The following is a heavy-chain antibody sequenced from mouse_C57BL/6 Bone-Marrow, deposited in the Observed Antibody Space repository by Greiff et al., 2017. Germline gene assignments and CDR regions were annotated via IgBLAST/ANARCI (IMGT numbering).Heavy chain of an antibody. CDR3: ARKGLVFDY. V-gene: IGHV14-4*01. J-gene: IGHJ2*01. CDR2: IDPENGDT. Sequence: VQLQQSGAELVRPGASVKLSCTASGFNIKDDYMHWVKQRPEQGLEWIGWIDPENGDTEYASKFQGKATITADTSSNTAYLQLSSLTSEDTAVYYCARKGLVFDYWGQGTTLTVSS. CDR1: GFNIKDDY. D-gene: IGHD3-3*01.